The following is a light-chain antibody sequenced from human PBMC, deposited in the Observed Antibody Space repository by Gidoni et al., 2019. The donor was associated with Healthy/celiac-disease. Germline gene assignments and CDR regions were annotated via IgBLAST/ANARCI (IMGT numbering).Light chain of an antibody. Sequence: QSVLPQPPPVSVSPGQRVTISCTGSSPNIGAGYDVHWYQQLPGTAPKLLIYGNSNRPSGVPDRFSGSKSGTSASLAITGLQAEDEADYYCQSYDSSLSAVVFGGGTKLTVL. V-gene: IGLV1-40*01. CDR3: QSYDSSLSAVV. CDR2: GNS. J-gene: IGLJ2*01. CDR1: SPNIGAGYD.